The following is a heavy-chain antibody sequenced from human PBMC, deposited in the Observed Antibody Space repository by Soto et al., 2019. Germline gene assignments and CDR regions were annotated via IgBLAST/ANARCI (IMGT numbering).Heavy chain of an antibody. CDR1: RYTFTGYY. J-gene: IGHJ5*02. V-gene: IGHV1-2*02. Sequence: VQSGTEMKTPGASVKVTCKTSRYTFTGYYMHWARQAPGPGLEWLGWIIPNNGGTKYAQKFQDRVTMTRDTSISTAYMELSRLRSDDTAVYYCARGTFDSSGDYFAGWFGPWGQGTLVTVSS. CDR2: IIPNNGGT. CDR3: ARGTFDSSGDYFAGWFGP. D-gene: IGHD3-22*01.